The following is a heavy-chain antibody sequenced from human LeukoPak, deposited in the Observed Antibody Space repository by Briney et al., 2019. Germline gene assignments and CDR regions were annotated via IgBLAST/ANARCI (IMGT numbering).Heavy chain of an antibody. J-gene: IGHJ4*02. CDR2: INHSGST. D-gene: IGHD6-13*01. CDR3: ARGNKQQLVGRYYFDY. V-gene: IGHV4-34*01. Sequence: SETLSLTCAVYGGSFSGYYWSWIRQPPGKGLEWIGEINHSGSTDYNPSLKSRVTISVDTSKNQFSLKLSSVTAADTAVYYCARGNKQQLVGRYYFDYWGQGTLVTASS. CDR1: GGSFSGYY.